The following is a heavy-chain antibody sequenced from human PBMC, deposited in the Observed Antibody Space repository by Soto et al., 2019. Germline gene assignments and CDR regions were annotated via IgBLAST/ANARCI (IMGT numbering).Heavy chain of an antibody. CDR2: SSGTGSDT. J-gene: IGHJ4*02. D-gene: IGHD5-18*01. CDR1: GFTFSSYA. V-gene: IGHV3-23*01. Sequence: GGSLRLSCAASGFTFSSYAMSWVRQAPGKGLEWVSASSGTGSDTFYADSVKGRLTISRDNSKNTLGLQMNSLRAEDTALYYCAREYRRGYSYGPDYWGQGTLVTVSS. CDR3: AREYRRGYSYGPDY.